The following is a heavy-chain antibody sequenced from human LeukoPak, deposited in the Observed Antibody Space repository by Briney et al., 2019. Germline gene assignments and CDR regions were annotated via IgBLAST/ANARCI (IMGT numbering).Heavy chain of an antibody. J-gene: IGHJ3*02. D-gene: IGHD6-13*01. CDR3: ARDRIAAAGKVSYAFDI. V-gene: IGHV4-59*01. Sequence: PSETLSLTCTVPGGSISSYYWSWIRQPPGKGLEWIGYIYYSGSTNYNPSLKSRVTISVDTSKNQFSLKLSSVTAADTAVYYCARDRIAAAGKVSYAFDIWGQGTMVTVSS. CDR1: GGSISSYY. CDR2: IYYSGST.